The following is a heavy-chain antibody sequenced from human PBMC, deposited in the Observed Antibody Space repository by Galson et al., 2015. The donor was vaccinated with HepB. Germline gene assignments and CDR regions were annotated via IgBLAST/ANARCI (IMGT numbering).Heavy chain of an antibody. CDR2: INPNSGGT. D-gene: IGHD4-17*01. J-gene: IGHJ6*02. CDR3: ARGQGTATVNRRWERLHIGAMAV. Sequence: SVKVSCKASGYTFTGYYIHWVRQAPGQGLEWMGRINPNSGGTNYAQKFQGRVTMTRDTSISTAYMELSSLRSEDTAVYYCARGQGTATVNRRWERLHIGAMAVWGQGTTVTVSS. CDR1: GYTFTGYY. V-gene: IGHV1-2*06.